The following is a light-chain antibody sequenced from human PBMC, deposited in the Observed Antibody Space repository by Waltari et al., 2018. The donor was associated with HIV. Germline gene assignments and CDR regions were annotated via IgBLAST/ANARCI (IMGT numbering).Light chain of an antibody. J-gene: IGKJ4*01. CDR1: QSVRSAS. V-gene: IGKV3-20*01. CDR3: QQYAASPLT. CDR2: GAS. Sequence: EIVLTQSPGTLSLSPGERATLSCRASQSVRSASLAWYHQKPGQAPWLLIYGASSRAPGIPDRFSGSGAVTDFILTISRLEPEDCAVYYCQQYAASPLTFGGGTKVEIK.